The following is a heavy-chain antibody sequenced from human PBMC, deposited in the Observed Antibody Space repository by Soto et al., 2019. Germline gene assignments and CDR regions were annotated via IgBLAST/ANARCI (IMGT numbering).Heavy chain of an antibody. CDR1: GFTLSDYN. Sequence: RRLSCTASGFTLSDYNMNWVRQAPGQGLEWVSSISSSGRYIYHADSVRGRFTISRDNAKNSLYLQMNSLRADDTAVYYCARDRANGEAEVPEFDPVGQGAQVTVSS. J-gene: IGHJ5*02. CDR2: ISSSGRYI. V-gene: IGHV3-21*01. CDR3: ARDRANGEAEVPEFDP. D-gene: IGHD4-17*01.